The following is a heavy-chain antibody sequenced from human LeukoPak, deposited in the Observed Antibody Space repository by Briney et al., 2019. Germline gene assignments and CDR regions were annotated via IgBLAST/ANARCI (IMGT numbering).Heavy chain of an antibody. CDR3: ARGTVPDYVWGSYRPLSD. V-gene: IGHV4-34*01. CDR2: INHSGST. CDR1: GGSMNSYY. J-gene: IGHJ4*02. Sequence: SETLSLTCTVSGGSMNSYYWSWIRQPPGKGLEWIGEINHSGSTNYNPSLKSRVTISVDTSKNQFSLKLSSVTAADTAVYYCARGTVPDYVWGSYRPLSDWGQGTLVTVSS. D-gene: IGHD3-16*02.